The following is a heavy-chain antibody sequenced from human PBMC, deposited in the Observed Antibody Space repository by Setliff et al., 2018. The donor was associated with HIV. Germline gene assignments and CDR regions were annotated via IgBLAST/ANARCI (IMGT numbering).Heavy chain of an antibody. J-gene: IGHJ6*03. V-gene: IGHV3-9*01. CDR2: INWNSDFI. Sequence: LRLSCAASGFTFNYHIMYWVRQVPGKGLEWVSTINWNSDFIAYADSVKGRFTVARDNANSSLYLQMNSLRPEDSALYYCVREGSVAGRYYYYMSLWGKGTTVTV. CDR3: VREGSVAGRYYYYMSL. CDR1: GFTFNYHI. D-gene: IGHD6-19*01.